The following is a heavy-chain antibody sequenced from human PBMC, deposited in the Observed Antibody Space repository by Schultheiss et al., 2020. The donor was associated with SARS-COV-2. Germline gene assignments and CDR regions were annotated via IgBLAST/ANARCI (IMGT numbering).Heavy chain of an antibody. V-gene: IGHV4-59*08. CDR2: IYYSGST. CDR1: GGSFSGYY. CDR3: ARGGGGFDY. D-gene: IGHD3-16*01. J-gene: IGHJ4*02. Sequence: SQTLSLTCAVYGGSFSGYYWSWIRQPPGKGLEWIGYIYYSGSTYYNPSLKSRVTISVDTSKNQFSLKLSSVTAADTAVYYCARGGGGFDYWGQGTLVTVSS.